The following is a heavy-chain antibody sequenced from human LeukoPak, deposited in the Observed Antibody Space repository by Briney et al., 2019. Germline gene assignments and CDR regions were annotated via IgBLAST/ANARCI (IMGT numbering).Heavy chain of an antibody. V-gene: IGHV4-59*12. CDR2: VYHSGGT. CDR1: GGSISTYY. Sequence: SETLSLTCTVSGGSISTYYWGWIRQPPEKGLEWIGDVYHSGGTNYNPSLKSRVTISVDTSKNQFSLRLTSVTAADTAVYYCARVTPSFAHNWFDPWGQGTLVTVSS. CDR3: ARVTPSFAHNWFDP. D-gene: IGHD3-10*01. J-gene: IGHJ5*02.